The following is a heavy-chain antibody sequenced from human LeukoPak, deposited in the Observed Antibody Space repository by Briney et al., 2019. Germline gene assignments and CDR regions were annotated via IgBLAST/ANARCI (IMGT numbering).Heavy chain of an antibody. V-gene: IGHV3-11*04. D-gene: IGHD5-18*01. CDR3: ARAGGGGYNYGLDY. CDR2: ISSSGSFI. CDR1: TFTFSDYY. J-gene: IGHJ4*02. Sequence: GGSLRLSCAASTFTFSDYYMSWIRQAPGRGLEWVSHISSSGSFIYYADSVKGRFTISRDNAKNSLDLQMNSLRDVDTAIYYCARAGGGGYNYGLDYWGQGILVAVSS.